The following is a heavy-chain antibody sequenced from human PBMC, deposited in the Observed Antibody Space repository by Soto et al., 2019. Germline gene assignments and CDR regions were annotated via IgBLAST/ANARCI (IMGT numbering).Heavy chain of an antibody. CDR2: INPNSGGT. J-gene: IGHJ5*02. CDR1: GYTFTDYY. D-gene: IGHD2-15*01. V-gene: IGHV1-2*02. Sequence: QVQLVQSGAEVKKPGASVKVSCKASGYTFTDYYMHWVRQAPGQGLEWMGWINPNSGGTNYAQKLQGRVTMTRDTSISTAYMELSGLRSDDTAVYYCATCSGGSCYANWFDPWGQGTLVTVSS. CDR3: ATCSGGSCYANWFDP.